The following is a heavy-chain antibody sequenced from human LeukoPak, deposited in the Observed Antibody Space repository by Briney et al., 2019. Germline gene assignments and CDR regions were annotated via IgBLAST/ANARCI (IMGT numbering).Heavy chain of an antibody. Sequence: GGSLRLSCAASGFTFSSYSMNWVRQAPGKGLEWVSSISSSSSYIYYADSMKGRFTISRDNAKNSLYLQMNSLRAEDTAVYYCAGDPSWNYGYYNYYYMDVWGKGTTVTVSS. CDR2: ISSSSSYI. CDR1: GFTFSSYS. V-gene: IGHV3-21*01. CDR3: AGDPSWNYGYYNYYYMDV. D-gene: IGHD1-7*01. J-gene: IGHJ6*03.